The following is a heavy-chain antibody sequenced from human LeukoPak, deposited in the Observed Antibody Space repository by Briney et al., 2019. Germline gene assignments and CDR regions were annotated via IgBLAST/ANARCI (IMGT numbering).Heavy chain of an antibody. V-gene: IGHV4-61*02. Sequence: SETPSLTCTVSGGSISSGSYYWSWIRQPAGKGLEWIGRIYTSGSTDYNPSLKSRVTISVDTSKNQFSLKLSSVTAADTAVYYCAREYYYDSSRSPGIDYWGQGTLVTVSS. CDR2: IYTSGST. CDR3: AREYYYDSSRSPGIDY. CDR1: GGSISSGSYY. D-gene: IGHD3-22*01. J-gene: IGHJ4*02.